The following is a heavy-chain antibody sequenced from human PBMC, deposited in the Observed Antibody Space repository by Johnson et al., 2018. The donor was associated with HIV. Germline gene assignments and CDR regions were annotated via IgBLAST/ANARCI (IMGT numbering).Heavy chain of an antibody. J-gene: IGHJ3*02. CDR2: ITVSGDNT. Sequence: VQLVESGGGLVQPRGSLRLSCAASGFTFSDCAMSWVRQGPGKGLEWVSAITVSGDNTYYADSVKGRFTISRDNSKNTLYLQMNSLRAEDTALYYCAKDMAARTFDAFDIWGQGTMVTVSS. CDR1: GFTFSDCA. D-gene: IGHD6-6*01. V-gene: IGHV3-23*04. CDR3: AKDMAARTFDAFDI.